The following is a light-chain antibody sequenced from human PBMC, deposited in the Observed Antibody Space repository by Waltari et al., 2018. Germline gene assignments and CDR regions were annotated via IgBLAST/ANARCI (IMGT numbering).Light chain of an antibody. Sequence: QSALTQPPSESGSPGQSVTIPCTGTSRDVGGYDYVSWYQQHPGKAPKLMIYEVNKRPSGVPDRFSGSKSGNTASLTVSGLQAEDEADYYCSSYAGSTLMFGGGTKLTVL. J-gene: IGLJ3*02. CDR3: SSYAGSTLM. CDR1: SRDVGGYDY. V-gene: IGLV2-8*01. CDR2: EVN.